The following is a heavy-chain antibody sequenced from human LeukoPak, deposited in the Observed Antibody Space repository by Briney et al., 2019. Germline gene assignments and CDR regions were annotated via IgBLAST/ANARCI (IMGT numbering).Heavy chain of an antibody. D-gene: IGHD3-10*01. Sequence: SETLSLTCAVYGGSFSGYYWSWLRQPPGKGLEWIGEINHSGSTNYNPSLKSRVTISVDTSKNQFSLKLSSVTAADTAVYYCARGGWMVRGVKGTYYFDYWGQGTLVTVSS. CDR1: GGSFSGYY. J-gene: IGHJ4*02. CDR3: ARGGWMVRGVKGTYYFDY. CDR2: INHSGST. V-gene: IGHV4-34*01.